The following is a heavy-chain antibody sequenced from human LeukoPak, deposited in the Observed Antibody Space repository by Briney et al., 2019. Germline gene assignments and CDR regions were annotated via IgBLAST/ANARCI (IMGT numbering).Heavy chain of an antibody. J-gene: IGHJ5*02. CDR3: ARGVGYCSGGRCYSWFDP. D-gene: IGHD2-15*01. V-gene: IGHV3-48*03. Sequence: PGGSLRLSCAATGLTLSGYEMNWVRHAPGKGLEWVSYISSSGSSIHYSHSVKGRFTIARDNAKKSLYLQMNSLRAEDTAVYYCARGVGYCSGGRCYSWFDPWGQGTLVTVSS. CDR2: ISSSGSSI. CDR1: GLTLSGYE.